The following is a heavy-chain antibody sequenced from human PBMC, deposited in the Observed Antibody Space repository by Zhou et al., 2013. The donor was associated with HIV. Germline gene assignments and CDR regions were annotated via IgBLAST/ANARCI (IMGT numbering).Heavy chain of an antibody. Sequence: QVQLVQSGAEVKKPGASVKVSCKASGYTFTTYDINWVRQATGQGLEWMGRINPYSGKGYYAQRFQGRVTMSRNISTTTAHMELSSLTSEDTAVYYCGRRGSWGDRTTIIRGGVDVWGQGTTVSVSS. CDR3: GRRGSWGDRTTIIRGGVDV. V-gene: IGHV1-8*01. CDR1: GYTFTTYD. J-gene: IGHJ6*02. CDR2: INPYSGKG. D-gene: IGHD3-10*01.